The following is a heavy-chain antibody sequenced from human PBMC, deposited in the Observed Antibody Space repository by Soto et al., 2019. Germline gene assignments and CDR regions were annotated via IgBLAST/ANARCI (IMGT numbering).Heavy chain of an antibody. J-gene: IGHJ4*02. CDR2: ISYDGSNK. CDR3: VKGATGVRRGDYYDY. D-gene: IGHD2-15*01. CDR1: GFTFSSYG. Sequence: VGSLRLSCAASGFTFSSYGMHWVRQAPGKGLEWVAVISYDGSNKYYADSVKGRFTISRDNSKNTLYLQMNSLRAEDTAVYYCVKGATGVRRGDYYDYWGQGTLVTVSS. V-gene: IGHV3-30*18.